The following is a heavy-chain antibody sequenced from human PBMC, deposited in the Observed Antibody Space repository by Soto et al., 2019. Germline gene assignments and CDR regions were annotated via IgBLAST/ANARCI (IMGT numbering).Heavy chain of an antibody. CDR3: XVGYCSSTTCSREYFQH. CDR2: IYHSGST. CDR1: GYSISSGYY. V-gene: IGHV4-38-2*01. Sequence: SETLSLTCAVSGYSISSGYYWGWIRQPPGKGLEWIGTIYHSGSTFHNPSLKSRVTISVDTSKNQFSLKLRSVTAADTAVHYCXVGYCSSTTCSREYFQHWGQGTLVTVSS. D-gene: IGHD2-2*01. J-gene: IGHJ1*01.